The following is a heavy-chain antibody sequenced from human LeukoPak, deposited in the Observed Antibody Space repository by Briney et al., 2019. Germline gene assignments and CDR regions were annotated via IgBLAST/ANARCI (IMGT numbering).Heavy chain of an antibody. Sequence: GVSLRLSCAASGFTFSSYWMHWVRQAPGKGLVWVSRINSDGSSTSYADSVKGRFTISRDNSKNTLYLQMNSLRAEDTAVYYCASGIRKDAFDIWGQGTMVTVSS. J-gene: IGHJ3*02. CDR1: GFTFSSYW. CDR3: ASGIRKDAFDI. V-gene: IGHV3-74*01. D-gene: IGHD5-18*01. CDR2: INSDGSST.